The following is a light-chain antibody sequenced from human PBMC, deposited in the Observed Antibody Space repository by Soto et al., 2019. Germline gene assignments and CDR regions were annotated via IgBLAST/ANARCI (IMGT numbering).Light chain of an antibody. CDR2: GAS. CDR1: QSISTS. Sequence: EIVLTQSPATLSLSPGESATLSCRASQSISTSLAWYQHKPGQAPRLLIYGASSRATGFPARFSGSGSGTDFTLTISSLEPEDFAVYYCQQRSYWLTFGGGTKVEIK. V-gene: IGKV3-11*01. J-gene: IGKJ4*01. CDR3: QQRSYWLT.